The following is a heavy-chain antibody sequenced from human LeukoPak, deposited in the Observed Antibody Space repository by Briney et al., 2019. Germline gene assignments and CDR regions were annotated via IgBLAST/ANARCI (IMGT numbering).Heavy chain of an antibody. V-gene: IGHV3-23*01. D-gene: IGHD3-16*01. J-gene: IGHJ4*02. CDR3: AKVWWGKRTLDY. CDR1: GFTLSMHG. CDR2: ISGCDDNT. Sequence: GGSQRLSWVASGFTLSMHGISLVRQAPGEGLELVSTISGCDDNTYYTDSVRGRFNIYRENSKNTLYLQMNSLRAEDTALYYCAKVWWGKRTLDYWGQGNQVTVSS.